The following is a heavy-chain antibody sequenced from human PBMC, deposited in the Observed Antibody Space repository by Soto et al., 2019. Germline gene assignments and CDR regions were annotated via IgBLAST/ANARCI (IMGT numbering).Heavy chain of an antibody. CDR3: AAPGWLRPEWYSSSWYVDY. J-gene: IGHJ4*02. V-gene: IGHV3-23*01. CDR1: GFTFSSYA. CDR2: ISGSGGST. Sequence: EVQLLESGGGLVQPGGSLRLSCAASGFTFSSYAMSWVRQAPGKGLEWVSAISGSGGSTYYADSVKGRFTISRDNSKNTLYLQMNSLRAEDTAVYYCAAPGWLRPEWYSSSWYVDYWGQGTLVTVSS. D-gene: IGHD6-13*01.